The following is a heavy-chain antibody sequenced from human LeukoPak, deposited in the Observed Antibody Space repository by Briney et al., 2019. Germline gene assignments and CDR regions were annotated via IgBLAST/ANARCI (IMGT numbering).Heavy chain of an antibody. Sequence: GGSLRLSCAASGFTFSDYYMSWIRQAPGKGLEWVSYISSSGSTIYYADSVKGRFTISRDNAKNSLYLQMNGLRAEDTAVYYCAREDDYSRSFDYWGQGTLVTVSS. J-gene: IGHJ4*02. CDR1: GFTFSDYY. CDR3: AREDDYSRSFDY. D-gene: IGHD4-11*01. V-gene: IGHV3-11*01. CDR2: ISSSGSTI.